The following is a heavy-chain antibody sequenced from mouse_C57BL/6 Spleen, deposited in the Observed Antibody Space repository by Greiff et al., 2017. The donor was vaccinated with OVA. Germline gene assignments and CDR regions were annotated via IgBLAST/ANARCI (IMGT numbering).Heavy chain of an antibody. J-gene: IGHJ4*01. CDR2: ISYDGSN. CDR1: GYSITSGYY. D-gene: IGHD2-10*02. V-gene: IGHV3-6*01. CDR3: AREYGNYPLDY. Sequence: ESGPGLVKPSQSLSLTCSVTGYSITSGYYWNWIRQFPGNKLEWMGYISYDGSNNYNPSLKNRISITRDTSKNQFFLKLNSVTTEDTATYYCAREYGNYPLDYWGQGTSVTVSS.